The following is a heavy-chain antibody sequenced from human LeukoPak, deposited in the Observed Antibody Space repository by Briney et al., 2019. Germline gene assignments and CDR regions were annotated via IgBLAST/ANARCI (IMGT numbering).Heavy chain of an antibody. CDR3: ATLTGGSWSFDY. CDR2: MNPNSGNT. Sequence: ASVKVSCKASGGTFSSYAISWVRQATGQGLEWMGWMNPNSGNTGYAQKFQGRVTMTRNTSISTAYMELSSLRSEDTAVYYCATLTGGSWSFDYWGQGTLVTVSS. CDR1: GGTFSSYA. J-gene: IGHJ4*02. V-gene: IGHV1-8*02. D-gene: IGHD6-13*01.